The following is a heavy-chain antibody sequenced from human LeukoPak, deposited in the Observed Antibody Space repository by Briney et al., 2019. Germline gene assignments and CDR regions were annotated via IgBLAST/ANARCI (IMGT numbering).Heavy chain of an antibody. Sequence: PSETLSLTCAVYGRSFSGYYWSWIRQPPGKGLEWIGEINHRGSTNYNPSLKSRVTISIDTSKNQFSLKLRSVTAADTAVYYCARVAYCGGDCSPPSDYWGQGTLVTVSS. CDR1: GRSFSGYY. D-gene: IGHD2-21*02. CDR3: ARVAYCGGDCSPPSDY. V-gene: IGHV4-34*01. J-gene: IGHJ4*02. CDR2: INHRGST.